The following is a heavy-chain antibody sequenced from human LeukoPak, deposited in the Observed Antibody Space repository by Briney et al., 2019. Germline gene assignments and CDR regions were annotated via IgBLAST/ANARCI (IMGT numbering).Heavy chain of an antibody. Sequence: SETLSLTCNVSGVSISDGRYYWTWIRQVPGKGLEWIGYKYYSGSAKYNPSLKSRLTISIDTPENQFSLHLSSVTAADTATYYCATPYCSGISCIDVFNVWGQGRRVPVSS. CDR1: GVSISDGRYY. CDR2: KYYSGSA. CDR3: ATPYCSGISCIDVFNV. J-gene: IGHJ3*01. V-gene: IGHV4-31*03. D-gene: IGHD2-2*01.